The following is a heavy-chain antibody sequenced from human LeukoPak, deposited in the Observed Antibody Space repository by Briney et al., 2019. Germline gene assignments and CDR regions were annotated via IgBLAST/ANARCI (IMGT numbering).Heavy chain of an antibody. CDR1: GGSISSGGYY. Sequence: SQTLSLTCTVSGGSISSGGYYWSWIRQHPGKGLEWIGYIYYSGSTYYNPSLKSRVTISVDTSKNQFSLKLSSETAADTAVYYCARVSYGDYANFDYWGQGTLVTVSS. CDR3: ARVSYGDYANFDY. CDR2: IYYSGST. V-gene: IGHV4-31*03. J-gene: IGHJ4*02. D-gene: IGHD4-17*01.